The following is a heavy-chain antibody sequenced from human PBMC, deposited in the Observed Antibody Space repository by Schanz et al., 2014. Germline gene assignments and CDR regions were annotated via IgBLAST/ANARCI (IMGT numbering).Heavy chain of an antibody. V-gene: IGHV3-23*01. D-gene: IGHD3-9*01. J-gene: IGHJ4*02. CDR2: LSGSGGST. CDR1: GFTFSSYA. CDR3: AKQIHYDILTVTRN. Sequence: EVQLLESGGGLVQPGGSLRLSCAASGFTFSSYAMSWVRQAPGKGREWVSALSGSGGSTYYADSVKGRFTISRDNSKNTLYLQRNSLRAEDTAVYYCAKQIHYDILTVTRNWGQGTLVTVSS.